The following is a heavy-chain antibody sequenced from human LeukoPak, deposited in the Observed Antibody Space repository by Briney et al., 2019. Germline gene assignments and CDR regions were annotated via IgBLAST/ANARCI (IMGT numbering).Heavy chain of an antibody. D-gene: IGHD3-10*01. CDR2: ISAYNGKT. CDR3: ARLELAWSGDLFYGKKNWFDP. J-gene: IGHJ5*02. Sequence: GASVTVSFTASGYRYTIYGITWVRQAPGQGLEWMGWISAYNGKTDYAQRFQGRVTMTTDSSTSTAYMELRSLRSDDTAVYYCARLELAWSGDLFYGKKNWFDPWGQGTLVTVSS. V-gene: IGHV1-18*01. CDR1: GYRYTIYG.